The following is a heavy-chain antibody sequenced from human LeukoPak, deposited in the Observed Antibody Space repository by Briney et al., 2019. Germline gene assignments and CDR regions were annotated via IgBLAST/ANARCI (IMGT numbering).Heavy chain of an antibody. V-gene: IGHV3-53*01. D-gene: IGHD5-24*01. CDR3: ARALKRWLQFVGFDY. CDR1: GFTVSSNY. J-gene: IGHJ4*02. CDR2: IYSGGST. Sequence: PGGSLRLSCAASGFTVSSNYMSWVRQAPGKGLEWVSVIYSGGSTYYADSVKGRFTISRDNSKNTLYLQMNSLRAEDTAVYYRARALKRWLQFVGFDYWGQGTLVTVSS.